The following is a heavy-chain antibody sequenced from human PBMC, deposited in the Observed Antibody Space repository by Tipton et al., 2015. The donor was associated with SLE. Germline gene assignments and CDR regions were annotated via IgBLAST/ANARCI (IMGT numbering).Heavy chain of an antibody. CDR2: INHSGST. D-gene: IGHD4-17*01. V-gene: IGHV4-34*01. CDR1: GGSFSGYY. CDR3: AREFGYGDYDY. Sequence: TLSLTCAVYGGSFSGYYWSWIRQPPGKGLEWIGEINHSGSTNYNPSLKSRVTISVDTSKNQFSLKLSSATAADTAVYYCAREFGYGDYDYWGQGTLVTVSS. J-gene: IGHJ4*02.